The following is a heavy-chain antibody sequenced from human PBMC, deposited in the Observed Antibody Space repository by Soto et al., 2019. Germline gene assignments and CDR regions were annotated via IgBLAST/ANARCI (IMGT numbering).Heavy chain of an antibody. CDR2: IKSKADGETT. V-gene: IGHV3-15*01. D-gene: IGHD3-9*01. Sequence: EVQLVESGGGLVNPGGSLKLSCAASGFTFSGAWMTWVRQAPGKGLEWVGLIKSKADGETTHYAAPVVGRFTISRDDSKSTLSLQMNSLKVEDTAVYYCVTDVPNDIYPYDYWGQGTLVTVSS. J-gene: IGHJ4*02. CDR3: VTDVPNDIYPYDY. CDR1: GFTFSGAW.